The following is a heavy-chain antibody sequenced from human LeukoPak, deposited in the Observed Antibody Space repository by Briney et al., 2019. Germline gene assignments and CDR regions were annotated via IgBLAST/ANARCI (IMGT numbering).Heavy chain of an antibody. J-gene: IGHJ4*02. Sequence: PSETLSLTCIVSGDSINSYYWSWIRQPRGKGLEWIGYIYYSGNTNYNPSLKSRVTISVDTSKNQFSLKLSSVTAADTAVFYCAGGSDTDYFDHWGQGTLVTVSS. CDR1: GDSINSYY. V-gene: IGHV4-59*01. D-gene: IGHD2-15*01. CDR3: AGGSDTDYFDH. CDR2: IYYSGNT.